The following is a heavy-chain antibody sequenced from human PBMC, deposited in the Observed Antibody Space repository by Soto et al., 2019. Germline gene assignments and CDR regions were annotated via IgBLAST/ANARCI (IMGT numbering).Heavy chain of an antibody. Sequence: SETLSLTCTVSGGSISSYYWSWIRQPPGKGLEWIGYIYYSGSTNYNPSLKSRVTISVDTSKNQFSLKLSSVTAADTAVYYCARHQERWYNWFDPWGQGTLVTVSS. CDR1: GGSISSYY. CDR2: IYYSGST. D-gene: IGHD2-15*01. J-gene: IGHJ5*02. CDR3: ARHQERWYNWFDP. V-gene: IGHV4-59*08.